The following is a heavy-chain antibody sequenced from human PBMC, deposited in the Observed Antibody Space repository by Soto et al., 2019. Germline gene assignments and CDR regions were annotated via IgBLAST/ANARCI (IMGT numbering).Heavy chain of an antibody. J-gene: IGHJ4*02. CDR2: INHSGST. V-gene: IGHV4-34*01. D-gene: IGHD5-18*01. CDR3: ARGRGYSYAYRYFDY. CDR1: GGSFSGYY. Sequence: SETLSLTCAVYGGSFSGYYWSWIRQPPGKGLEWIGEINHSGSTNYNPSLKSRVTISVDTSKNQFSLKLSSVTAVDTAVYYCARGRGYSYAYRYFDYWGQGTLVTVSS.